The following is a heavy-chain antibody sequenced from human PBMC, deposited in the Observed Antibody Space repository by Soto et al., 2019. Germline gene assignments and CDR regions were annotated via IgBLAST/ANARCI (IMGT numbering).Heavy chain of an antibody. J-gene: IGHJ6*03. V-gene: IGHV1-8*01. CDR1: GYTFTSYD. CDR3: ARDVTEDYYYYMDF. D-gene: IGHD4-4*01. CDR2: MNPNSGNT. Sequence: ASVKVSCKASGYTFTSYDINWVRQATGQGLEWMGWMNPNSGNTGYAQKFQGRVTMTRNTSISTAYMELSSLRSEDTAVYYCARDVTEDYYYYMDFWGKGTTVTVSS.